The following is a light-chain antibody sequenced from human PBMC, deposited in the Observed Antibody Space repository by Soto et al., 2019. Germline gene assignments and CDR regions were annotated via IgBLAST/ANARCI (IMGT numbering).Light chain of an antibody. J-gene: IGLJ1*01. CDR2: DVS. V-gene: IGLV2-14*01. CDR3: YSYTSSSTSV. Sequence: QSALTQPASVSGSPGQSITISCSGTSSDVGAYNYVSWYQQHPAKAPKLMIYDVSNRPSGVSDRSSGSKSGNTASLTISGLQAEDEADYYCYSYTSSSTSVCGSGTKVTVL. CDR1: SSDVGAYNY.